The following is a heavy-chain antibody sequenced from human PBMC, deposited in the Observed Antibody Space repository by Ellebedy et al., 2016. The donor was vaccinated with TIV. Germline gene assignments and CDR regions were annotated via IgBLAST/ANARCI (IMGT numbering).Heavy chain of an antibody. CDR2: MYYTGLS. CDR1: GDSISGYY. J-gene: IGHJ2*01. CDR3: AAHYYGSGSLRYFDL. V-gene: IGHV4-59*03. Sequence: MPSETLSLTCTVSGDSISGYYWSWIRQTPGKALEWIGYMYYTGLSRYNPSLNSRVTLSADTTKNQFSLNLTSVSAADTAVYYCAAHYYGSGSLRYFDLWGRGTPVTVSS. D-gene: IGHD3-10*01.